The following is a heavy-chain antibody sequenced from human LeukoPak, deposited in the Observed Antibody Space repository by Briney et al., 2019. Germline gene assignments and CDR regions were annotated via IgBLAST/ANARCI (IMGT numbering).Heavy chain of an antibody. CDR1: GFTFSSHS. CDR2: ISSRSSYI. V-gene: IGHV3-21*06. D-gene: IGHD3-22*01. J-gene: IGHJ4*02. Sequence: GGSLRLSCAASGFTFSSHSMNWVRQAPGKGLEWVSSISSRSSYIYYADSVKGRFTISRDNAKNSLYLQMNSLRAEDTAVYYCAREDYYDSSGYDYWGQGTLVTVSS. CDR3: AREDYYDSSGYDY.